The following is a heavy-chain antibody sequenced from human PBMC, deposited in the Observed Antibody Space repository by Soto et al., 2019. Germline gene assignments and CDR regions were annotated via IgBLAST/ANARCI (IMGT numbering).Heavy chain of an antibody. J-gene: IGHJ6*02. CDR3: ARDTRFYSDSTGLGHYYGMDV. CDR1: GFSVSTNY. V-gene: IGHV3-53*01. Sequence: GGSLRLSCAASGFSVSTNYMSWVRQAPGKGLEWVAIIYSAGAIYYADSVKGRFTISRDNSKNTLYLQMNSLRAEDTAVYYCARDTRFYSDSTGLGHYYGMDVWRQGTTATVSS. CDR2: IYSAGAI. D-gene: IGHD3-22*01.